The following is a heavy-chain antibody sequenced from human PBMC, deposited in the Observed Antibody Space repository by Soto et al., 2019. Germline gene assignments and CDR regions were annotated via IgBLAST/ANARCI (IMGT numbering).Heavy chain of an antibody. CDR1: GGTFSNHA. CDR3: AREVAADGTFREDVFDI. V-gene: IGHV1-69*12. Sequence: QVHLVQSGAEVKKPGSSVKVSCKASGGTFSNHAINWVRQAPGQGLEWMGRIIPIFTTTNYAQKFQARVPITADESTITAYMELSSLKYDDTAIYYCAREVAADGTFREDVFDIWGQGTMVTVSS. D-gene: IGHD6-13*01. CDR2: IIPIFTTT. J-gene: IGHJ3*02.